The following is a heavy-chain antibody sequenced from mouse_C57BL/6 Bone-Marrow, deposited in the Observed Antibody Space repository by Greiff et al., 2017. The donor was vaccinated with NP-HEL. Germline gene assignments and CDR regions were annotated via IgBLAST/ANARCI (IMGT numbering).Heavy chain of an antibody. CDR2: INYDGSST. Sequence: VQLKESEGGLVQPGSSMKLSCTASGFTFSDYYMAWVRQVPEKGLEWVANINYDGSSTYYLDSLKSRFIISRDNAKNILYLQMSSLKSEDTATYYCAREELRCCFAYWGQGTLVTVSA. CDR3: AREELRCCFAY. D-gene: IGHD1-1*01. V-gene: IGHV5-16*01. CDR1: GFTFSDYY. J-gene: IGHJ3*01.